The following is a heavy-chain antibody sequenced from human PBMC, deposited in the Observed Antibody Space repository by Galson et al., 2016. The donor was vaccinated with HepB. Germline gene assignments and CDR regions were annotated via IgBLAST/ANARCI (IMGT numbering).Heavy chain of an antibody. D-gene: IGHD2-2*02. CDR2: IWYDGSYK. CDR1: GFTFTTYY. Sequence: SLRLSCAASGFTFTTYYMAWVRQAPGKGLEWVAVIWYDGSYKYYADSVEGRFTISRDISENTGYLQMNSLRGEDTAVYYCAREIPHMVHGGLDYWGQGTLVTVSS. V-gene: IGHV3-33*08. J-gene: IGHJ4*02. CDR3: AREIPHMVHGGLDY.